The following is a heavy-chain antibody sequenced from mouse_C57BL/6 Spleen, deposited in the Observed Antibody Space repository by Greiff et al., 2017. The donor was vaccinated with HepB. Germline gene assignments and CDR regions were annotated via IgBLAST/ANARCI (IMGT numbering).Heavy chain of an antibody. CDR3: ATSYYYGSSSYYAMDY. Sequence: VQRVESGPGLVQPSQSLSITCTVSGFSLTSYGVHWVRQSPGKGLEWLGVIWRGGSTDYNAAFMSRLSITKDNSKSQVFFKMNSLQADDTAIYYCATSYYYGSSSYYAMDYWGQGTSVTVSS. D-gene: IGHD1-1*01. V-gene: IGHV2-5*01. CDR2: IWRGGST. J-gene: IGHJ4*01. CDR1: GFSLTSYG.